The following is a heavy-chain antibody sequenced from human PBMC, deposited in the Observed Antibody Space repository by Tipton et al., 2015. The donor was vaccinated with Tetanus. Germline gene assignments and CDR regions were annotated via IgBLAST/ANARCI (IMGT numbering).Heavy chain of an antibody. CDR2: IYYSGST. CDR1: GGSISSGGYY. D-gene: IGHD1-26*01. CDR3: ARDQARGAGGWSYFDY. J-gene: IGHJ4*02. Sequence: TLSLTCTVPGGSISSGGYYWTWIRQHPGKGLEWIGEIYYSGSTYYNPSLKSRVSISVDTSNNQFSVTLNSVTAADTAVYYCARDQARGAGGWSYFDYGGQGALVTVPS. V-gene: IGHV4-31*03.